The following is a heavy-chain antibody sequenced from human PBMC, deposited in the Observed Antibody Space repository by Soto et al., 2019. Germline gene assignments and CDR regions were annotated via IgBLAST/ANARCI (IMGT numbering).Heavy chain of an antibody. J-gene: IGHJ4*02. CDR2: ISWNSGSI. D-gene: IGHD6-19*01. CDR1: GFTFDDYA. V-gene: IGHV3-9*01. CDR3: AKDTREYSSGAIFDY. Sequence: GGSLRLSCAASGFTFDDYAMHWVRQAPGKGLEWVSGISWNSGSIGYADSVKGRFTISRDNAKNSLYLQMNSLRAEDTALYYCAKDTREYSSGAIFDYWGQGTLVTVSS.